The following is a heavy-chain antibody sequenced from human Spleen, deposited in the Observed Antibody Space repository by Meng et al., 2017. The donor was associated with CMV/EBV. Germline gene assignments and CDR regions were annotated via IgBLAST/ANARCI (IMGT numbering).Heavy chain of an antibody. Sequence: QGRLVECGGGGVQPGGSLRLSCAASGLTFSSYGMHWVRQAPGKGLEWVAFIRYDGSNKYYADSVKGRFTISRDNSKNTLYLQMNSLRVEDTAIYYCGGVGIGYWGQGTLVTVSS. CDR3: GGVGIGY. J-gene: IGHJ4*02. D-gene: IGHD2-8*01. CDR1: GLTFSSYG. V-gene: IGHV3-30*02. CDR2: IRYDGSNK.